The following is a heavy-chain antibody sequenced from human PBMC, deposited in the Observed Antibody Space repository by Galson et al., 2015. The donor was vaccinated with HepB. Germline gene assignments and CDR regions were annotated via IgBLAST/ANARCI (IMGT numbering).Heavy chain of an antibody. J-gene: IGHJ4*02. D-gene: IGHD1-26*01. CDR1: GFNFNNHW. CDR3: AKDLTWGASDY. V-gene: IGHV3-74*01. Sequence: LRLSCATSGFNFNNHWMHWVRQVPGRGLVWVSFINTDGSRTHYADSVRGRFTISRDNAKNTLYLQMNSLRVEDTAVYYCAKDLTWGASDYWGQGALVTVSS. CDR2: INTDGSRT.